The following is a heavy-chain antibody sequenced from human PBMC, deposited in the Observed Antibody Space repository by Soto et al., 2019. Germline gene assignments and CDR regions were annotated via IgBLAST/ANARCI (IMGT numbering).Heavy chain of an antibody. CDR3: AKDKGPYYDFWSGQRWFDP. CDR1: GFTFSTHG. J-gene: IGHJ5*02. CDR2: ISHDGSKK. D-gene: IGHD3-3*01. Sequence: GGSLRLSCAASGFTFSTHGMHWVRQAPGKGPEWVAVISHDGSKKYYVESVEGRFSISRDNSKSIVHLQMNNVRTEDTAVYYCAKDKGPYYDFWSGQRWFDPWGQGTLVTVSS. V-gene: IGHV3-30*18.